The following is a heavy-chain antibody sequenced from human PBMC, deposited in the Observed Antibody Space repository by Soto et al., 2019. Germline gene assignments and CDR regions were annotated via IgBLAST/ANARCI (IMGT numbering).Heavy chain of an antibody. D-gene: IGHD3-10*01. CDR1: GGSFSGYY. CDR2: INHSGST. CDR3: ARALPDFMLRGVETPFDY. Sequence: QVQLQQWGAGLLKPSETLSLTCAVYGGSFSGYYWSWIRQPPGKGLEWIGEINHSGSTNYNPSLKSRVTISVDTSKNQFSLKLSSVTAADTAVYYCARALPDFMLRGVETPFDYWGQGTLVTVSS. J-gene: IGHJ4*02. V-gene: IGHV4-34*01.